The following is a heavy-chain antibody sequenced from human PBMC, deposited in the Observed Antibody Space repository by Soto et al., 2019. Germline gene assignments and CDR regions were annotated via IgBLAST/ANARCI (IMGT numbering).Heavy chain of an antibody. Sequence: QVQLVESGGGVVQPGRSLRLSCAASGYTFSSYALHWVRQAPGKGLEWVAVISYDGSNKYYADSVKGRLPISREDSKSVLYLQMNSLRAEDSAVYYCAIEVGVRPTGSYSGYDLFDYWGQGTLVTVSS. D-gene: IGHD5-12*01. CDR1: GYTFSSYA. J-gene: IGHJ4*02. V-gene: IGHV3-30-3*01. CDR3: AIEVGVRPTGSYSGYDLFDY. CDR2: ISYDGSNK.